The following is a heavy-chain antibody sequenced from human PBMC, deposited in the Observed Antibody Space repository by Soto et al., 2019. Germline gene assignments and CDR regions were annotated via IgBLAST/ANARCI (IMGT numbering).Heavy chain of an antibody. CDR3: ARRYGDCFDY. J-gene: IGHJ4*02. D-gene: IGHD4-17*01. CDR1: GGSISSYY. CDR2: IYYSGST. Sequence: PSETLSLTCTVSGGSISSYYWSWIRQPQGKGLEWIGYIYYSGSTNYNPSLKSRVTISVDTSKNQFSLKLSSVTAADTAVYYCARRYGDCFDYWGQGTLVTVSS. V-gene: IGHV4-59*08.